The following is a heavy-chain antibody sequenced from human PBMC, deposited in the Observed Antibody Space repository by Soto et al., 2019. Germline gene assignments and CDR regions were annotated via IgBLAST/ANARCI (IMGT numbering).Heavy chain of an antibody. D-gene: IGHD2-2*01. V-gene: IGHV3-64*01. Sequence: PGGSLRLSCAASGFTFSSYAMHWVRQAPGKGLEYVSAISSNGGSTYYANSVKGRFTISRDNSKNTLYLQMGSLRAEDMAVYYCAREGCSSTSCYGYYYYYYMDVWGKGTTVTVS. CDR1: GFTFSSYA. J-gene: IGHJ6*03. CDR3: AREGCSSTSCYGYYYYYYMDV. CDR2: ISSNGGST.